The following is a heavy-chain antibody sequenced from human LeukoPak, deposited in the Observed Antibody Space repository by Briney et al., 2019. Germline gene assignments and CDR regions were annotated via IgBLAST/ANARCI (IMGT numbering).Heavy chain of an antibody. CDR1: GCRLSSYW. Sequence: GSLRLSRAASGCRLSSYWMSWVRQAPGKGVGAVADIKQDGRDKYYVDSVKGRFTISRDNAKISLYLQMNGLRSEDTALYYCARRLTTAPHYHSYYVDVWGNGVTVTISS. CDR3: ARRLTTAPHYHSYYVDV. J-gene: IGHJ6*03. V-gene: IGHV3-7*01. D-gene: IGHD4-11*01. CDR2: IKQDGRDK.